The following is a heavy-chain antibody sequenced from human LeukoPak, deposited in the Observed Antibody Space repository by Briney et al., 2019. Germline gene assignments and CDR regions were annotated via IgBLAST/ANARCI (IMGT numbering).Heavy chain of an antibody. CDR2: IAQDGSEK. CDR1: GFTFSSHW. V-gene: IGHV3-7*01. D-gene: IGHD2-15*01. J-gene: IGHJ4*02. CDR3: TRDAPVVAAIGAH. Sequence: QAGGSLRLSCVAFGFTFSSHWMSWVRQAPGKGLEWVAHIAQDGSEKYYVDSVKGRFTISRDNAKNSLHLQMNSLRAEDTAVYYCTRDAPVVAAIGAHWGQGTLVTVSS.